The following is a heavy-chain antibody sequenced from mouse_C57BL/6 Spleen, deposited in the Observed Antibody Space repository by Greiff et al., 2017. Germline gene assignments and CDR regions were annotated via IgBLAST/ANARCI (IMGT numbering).Heavy chain of an antibody. CDR3: AREVDWYAFDY. Sequence: EVQLVESGGGLVKPGGSLKLSCAASGFTFSSYAMSWVRQTPEKRLEWVATISGGGSYTYYPDNVKGRFPISRDNAKNNLYLQMSPLKSEDTAMYYCAREVDWYAFDYWGQGTTLTVSS. V-gene: IGHV5-4*01. CDR2: ISGGGSYT. D-gene: IGHD2-14*01. CDR1: GFTFSSYA. J-gene: IGHJ2*01.